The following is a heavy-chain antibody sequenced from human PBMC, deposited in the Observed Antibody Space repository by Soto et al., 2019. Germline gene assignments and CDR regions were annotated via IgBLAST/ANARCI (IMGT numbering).Heavy chain of an antibody. Sequence: TLSLTCAVSYGSISSYYWGWILQPPMKMLECIWYIYNSGSTYYNPSLKSRVTISVDTSKKQFSLKLTSVTAADTAVYYYARDKITGLFEYWGQGTLVTVSS. V-gene: IGHV4-59*12. CDR1: YGSISSYY. CDR2: IYNSGST. CDR3: ARDKITGLFEY. D-gene: IGHD2-8*02. J-gene: IGHJ4*02.